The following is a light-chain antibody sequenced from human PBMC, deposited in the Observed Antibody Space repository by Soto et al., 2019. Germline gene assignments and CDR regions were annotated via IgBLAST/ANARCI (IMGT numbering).Light chain of an antibody. Sequence: LTHFPSALSLSSWERATLSCRASQSVSSYLAWYQQKPGQAPRLLISNASNRATGIPVRFSGSGSGTDFTLTISSLEPEDFAVYYCQQRSNWPPTFGQGTKVDIK. V-gene: IGKV3-11*01. CDR3: QQRSNWPPT. J-gene: IGKJ1*01. CDR2: NAS. CDR1: QSVSSY.